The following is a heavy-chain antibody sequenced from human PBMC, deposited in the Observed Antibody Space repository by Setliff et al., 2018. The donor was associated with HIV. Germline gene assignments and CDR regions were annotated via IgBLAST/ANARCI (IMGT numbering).Heavy chain of an antibody. CDR3: ARETRSGWYDLAY. V-gene: IGHV4-4*07. D-gene: IGHD6-19*01. Sequence: SETLSLTCTVSGGSISSDYWSWIRQPAGKGLEWIGRVYISGSTNYSPSLRSRVTMSVDTSKKQFSLKLSSVTAADTAVYFCARETRSGWYDLAYWGQGTLVTVSS. CDR2: VYISGST. J-gene: IGHJ4*02. CDR1: GGSISSDY.